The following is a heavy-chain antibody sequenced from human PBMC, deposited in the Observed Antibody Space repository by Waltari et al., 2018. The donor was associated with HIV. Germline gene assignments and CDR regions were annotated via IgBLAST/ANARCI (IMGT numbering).Heavy chain of an antibody. D-gene: IGHD6-6*01. J-gene: IGHJ6*02. CDR3: AKVPQYISSSIYYYGMDV. CDR2: ISGSGSST. CDR1: GFTFRTNA. Sequence: EVQLLESGGGLVQPGGSLRLSCAASGFTFRTNAMGWFGQAPGKGLEWVSSISGSGSSTYYADSIEGRFTISRDNSKNTLYLQMNSLRAEDTAAYYCAKVPQYISSSIYYYGMDVWAKGPRSPSP. V-gene: IGHV3-23*01.